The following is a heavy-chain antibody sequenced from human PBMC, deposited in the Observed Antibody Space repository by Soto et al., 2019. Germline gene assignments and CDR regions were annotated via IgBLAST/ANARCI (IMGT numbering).Heavy chain of an antibody. CDR3: ARDFFESGRTWYDVFDP. CDR2: ISGSGGTT. CDR1: GFTFSSYG. V-gene: IGHV3-23*01. J-gene: IGHJ3*01. D-gene: IGHD3-9*01. Sequence: GSLRLSCEASGFTFSSYGMSWVRQAPGKGLEWVSGISGSGGTTYYADSVKGRFTISRDNSKNTLYLQVNSLRAEDTAVYYCARDFFESGRTWYDVFDPWGQGTMVTVSS.